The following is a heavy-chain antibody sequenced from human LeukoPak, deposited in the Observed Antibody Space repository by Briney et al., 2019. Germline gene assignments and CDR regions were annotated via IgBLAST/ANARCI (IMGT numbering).Heavy chain of an antibody. CDR3: ATGGALGELAILT. CDR2: THASGKS. D-gene: IGHD3-16*01. J-gene: IGHJ1*01. Sequence: SESLSLTCNVSGGLMSGFFWNWLRQPAGKGLEWIGRTHASGKSNYNPSFKTRVTMSVDTSKSQISLRLNSMTAADTAVYYCATGGALGELAILTWGQGTLVSVSS. V-gene: IGHV4-4*07. CDR1: GGLMSGFF.